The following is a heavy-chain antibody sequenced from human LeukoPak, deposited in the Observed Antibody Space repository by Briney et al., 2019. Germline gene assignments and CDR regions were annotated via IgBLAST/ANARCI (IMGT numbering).Heavy chain of an antibody. CDR1: GGTFSSYA. CDR3: ATPGRGYPYYYFDH. D-gene: IGHD1-1*01. J-gene: IGHJ4*02. CDR2: IIPIFGIA. V-gene: IGHV1-69*04. Sequence: ASVKVSCKASGGTFSSYAISWVRQAPGQGLEWMGRIIPIFGIANYAQKFQGRVTITADKSTSTAYMELSSLRSEDTAIYYCATPGRGYPYYYFDHWGQGTLVTVSS.